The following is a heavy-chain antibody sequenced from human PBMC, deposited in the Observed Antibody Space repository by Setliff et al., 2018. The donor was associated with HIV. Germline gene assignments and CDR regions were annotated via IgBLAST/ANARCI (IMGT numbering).Heavy chain of an antibody. V-gene: IGHV3-7*01. CDR1: GFTFSNYW. CDR2: ISQDGSEK. D-gene: IGHD4-17*01. J-gene: IGHJ4*02. CDR3: ARGQTSVTLQFDH. Sequence: GGSLRLSCAASGFTFSNYWMSWVRQAPGKGLEWVAHISQDGSEKNHVDSVKGRFTISRDNAKNSLYLQMNSLRAEDTAVYYCARGQTSVTLQFDHWGQGTLVTVSS.